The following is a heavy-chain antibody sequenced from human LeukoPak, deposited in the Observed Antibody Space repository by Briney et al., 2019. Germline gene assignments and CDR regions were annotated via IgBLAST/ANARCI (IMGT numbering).Heavy chain of an antibody. D-gene: IGHD5-24*01. J-gene: IGHJ3*02. CDR2: LTDSGGTT. CDR1: GFTFSSYA. CDR3: AKKRDAFGI. V-gene: IGHV3-23*01. Sequence: GGSLRLSCVASGFTFSSYAMGWVRQAPGKRPEWVSSLTDSGGTTYYVDSVKGRFTISRDNSKNTLYLHMNSLRAEDTAMYYCAKKRDAFGIWGQGTVVAVSS.